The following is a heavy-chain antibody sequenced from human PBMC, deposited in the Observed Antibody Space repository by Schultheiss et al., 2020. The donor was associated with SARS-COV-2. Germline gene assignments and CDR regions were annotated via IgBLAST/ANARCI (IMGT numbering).Heavy chain of an antibody. CDR2: IRGSGGST. D-gene: IGHD3-22*01. J-gene: IGHJ4*01. CDR1: GFTFNNYA. V-gene: IGHV3-23*01. Sequence: GESLKISCAASGFTFNNYAMAWVRQAPRRGLQWVSSIRGSGGSTYYADSVKGRFTISRDNSKNTLYLQMNSLRAEDTAVYYCARGYDISGYHKGIFDYWGHGTLVTVSS. CDR3: ARGYDISGYHKGIFDY.